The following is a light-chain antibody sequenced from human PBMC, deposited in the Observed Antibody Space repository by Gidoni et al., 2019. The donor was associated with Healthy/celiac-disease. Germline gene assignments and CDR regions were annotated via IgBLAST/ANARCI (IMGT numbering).Light chain of an antibody. J-gene: IGLJ2*01. V-gene: IGLV1-44*01. CDR1: TSNIGSNP. CDR2: SNS. CDR3: ATWVDRLNGLT. Sequence: QSVLTQPPSASGTPGQTITISGSESTSNIGSNPVNWYQHIPGASPKLLIYSNSQRPSGVPDRFSGSKSGTSASLAISDLQSEDEADYYCATWVDRLNGLTFGGGTKLTVL.